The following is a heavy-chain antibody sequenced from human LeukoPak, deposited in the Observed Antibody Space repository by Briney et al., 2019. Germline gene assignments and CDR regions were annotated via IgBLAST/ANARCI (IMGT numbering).Heavy chain of an antibody. CDR2: MNPNSGNT. Sequence: ASVKVSCKASGYTFTSYYINWVRQATGQGPEWMGWMNPNSGNTDYAQRFQGRVTMTRNTSISTAYMELSSLRSEDTAVYYCARAANWHDDDWSDPCGQGTLVTASS. CDR3: ARAANWHDDDWSDP. CDR1: GYTFTSYY. D-gene: IGHD1-1*01. J-gene: IGHJ5*02. V-gene: IGHV1-8*01.